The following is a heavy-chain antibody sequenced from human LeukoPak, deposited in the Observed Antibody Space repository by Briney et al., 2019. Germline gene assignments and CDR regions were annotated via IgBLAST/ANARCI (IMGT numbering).Heavy chain of an antibody. Sequence: MPSEALSLTCTVSGGSISSGDYSWSWIRQPPGKGLEWIGYIYHSGSTYYNPSLKSRVTISVDRSKNQFSLKLSSVTAADTAVYYCARGFYDILIDSHWFDPWGQGTLVTVSS. V-gene: IGHV4-30-2*01. CDR1: GGSISSGDYS. D-gene: IGHD3-9*01. J-gene: IGHJ5*02. CDR3: ARGFYDILIDSHWFDP. CDR2: IYHSGST.